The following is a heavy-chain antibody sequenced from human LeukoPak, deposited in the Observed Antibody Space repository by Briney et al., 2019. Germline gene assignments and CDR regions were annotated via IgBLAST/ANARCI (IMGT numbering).Heavy chain of an antibody. CDR1: GFTFSNSA. V-gene: IGHV1-58*01. J-gene: IGHJ5*02. Sequence: EASVKVSCTASGFTFSNSAVQWVRQARGQRLEWIGWIVVGSGNANYAQKFQERVTITRDMSTSTAYMELSSPRSEDTAVYYCARCPLTSYETIFGVVPSWFDPWGQGTLVTVSS. CDR2: IVVGSGNA. D-gene: IGHD3-3*01. CDR3: ARCPLTSYETIFGVVPSWFDP.